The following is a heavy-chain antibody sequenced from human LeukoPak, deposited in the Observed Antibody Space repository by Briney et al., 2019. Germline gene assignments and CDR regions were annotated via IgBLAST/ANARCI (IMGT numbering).Heavy chain of an antibody. CDR1: GYSFTDYD. CDR3: ARGNIVGVSAASRTGFNI. D-gene: IGHD1-26*01. J-gene: IGHJ3*02. CDR2: MNPNSGDT. V-gene: IGHV1-2*02. Sequence: ASVKVSCTASGYSFTDYDMHWVRQAPGQGLEWMGWMNPNSGDTNDAQKFQGRVTMTRDTSISTAYMEMSRLTSDDTAVYYCARGNIVGVSAASRTGFNIWGQGTMVAVSS.